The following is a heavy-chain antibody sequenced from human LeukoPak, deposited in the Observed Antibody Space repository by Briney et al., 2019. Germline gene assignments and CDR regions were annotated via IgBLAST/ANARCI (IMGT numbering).Heavy chain of an antibody. V-gene: IGHV1-18*01. J-gene: IGHJ4*02. CDR2: IRPYNGNT. D-gene: IGHD3-22*01. Sequence: ASVKVSCKASGYTFTSYGISWVRQAPGQGLEWMGWIRPYNGNTNYAQKLQGRVTMTTDTSTSTAYMELRSLRSDDTAIYYCARDVEMYYDSSAYGDYWGQGTLVTVSS. CDR1: GYTFTSYG. CDR3: ARDVEMYYDSSAYGDY.